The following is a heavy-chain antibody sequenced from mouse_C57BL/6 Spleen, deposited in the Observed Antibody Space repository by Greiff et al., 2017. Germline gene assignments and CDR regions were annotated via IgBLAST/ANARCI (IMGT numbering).Heavy chain of an antibody. Sequence: EVQLVESGAELVRPGASVKLSCTASGFNIKDDYMHWVKQRPEQGLEWIGWIDPENGDTEYASKFQGKATITADTSSNTPYLQLSSLTSEDTAVYYCTTGSAGYAMDYWGQGTSVTVSS. J-gene: IGHJ4*01. CDR2: IDPENGDT. CDR1: GFNIKDDY. V-gene: IGHV14-4*01. CDR3: TTGSAGYAMDY. D-gene: IGHD6-1*01.